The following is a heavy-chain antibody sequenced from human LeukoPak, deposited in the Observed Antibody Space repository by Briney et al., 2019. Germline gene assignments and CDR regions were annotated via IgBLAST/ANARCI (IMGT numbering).Heavy chain of an antibody. CDR1: GFTFSSHA. D-gene: IGHD3-3*01. J-gene: IGHJ4*02. Sequence: GGSLRLSCAASGFTFSSHAMSWVRQTPGKGLEWVSGISGSGDSTNYADSVKGRFTISRDNSRNTLYLQMNSLRAEDTAVYYCAKHGTYYDFWSGQYYFDYWGQGTLVTVSS. CDR3: AKHGTYYDFWSGQYYFDY. V-gene: IGHV3-23*01. CDR2: ISGSGDST.